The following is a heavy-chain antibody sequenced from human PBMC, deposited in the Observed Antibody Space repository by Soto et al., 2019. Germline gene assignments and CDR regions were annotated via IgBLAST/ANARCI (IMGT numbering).Heavy chain of an antibody. J-gene: IGHJ4*02. Sequence: SVKVSCKASGGTFSSYAISWVRQAPGQGLEWMGGIIPIFGTANYAQKFQGRVTITADESTSTAYMELSSLRSEDTAVYYCARVRGRSRWYWFYFDYWGQGNLVTVSS. CDR1: GGTFSSYA. D-gene: IGHD6-13*01. CDR3: ARVRGRSRWYWFYFDY. CDR2: IIPIFGTA. V-gene: IGHV1-69*13.